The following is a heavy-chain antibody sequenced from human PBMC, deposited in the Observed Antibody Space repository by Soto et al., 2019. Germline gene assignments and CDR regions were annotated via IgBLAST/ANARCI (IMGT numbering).Heavy chain of an antibody. CDR2: MSGSGRRT. Sequence: EVQLLESGGGLVQPGGSVRLSCATSGFTFSNYAMSWVRQAPGKGLEWVSDMSGSGRRTYYADSVKGRFTISRDNSKNTLYLQMNSLRAEDTAVYYCAKDMFYSDSSGLADPWGQGTLVTVSS. CDR1: GFTFSNYA. V-gene: IGHV3-23*01. CDR3: AKDMFYSDSSGLADP. J-gene: IGHJ5*02. D-gene: IGHD3-22*01.